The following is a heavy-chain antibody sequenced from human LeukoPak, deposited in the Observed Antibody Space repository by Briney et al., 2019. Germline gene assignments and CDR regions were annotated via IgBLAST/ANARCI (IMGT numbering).Heavy chain of an antibody. CDR1: GYTFTSYT. CDR2: INVGNGNT. D-gene: IGHD6-19*01. J-gene: IGHJ4*02. Sequence: AGVKVSCKSSGYTFTSYTMHWVRQAPAQRRGWVGWINVGNGNTKYTQKFQGRVTITRDTSANTAYMELSSLRSEDTAVYYGARARSGWYGYYFDYWGQGTLVTVSS. V-gene: IGHV1-3*01. CDR3: ARARSGWYGYYFDY.